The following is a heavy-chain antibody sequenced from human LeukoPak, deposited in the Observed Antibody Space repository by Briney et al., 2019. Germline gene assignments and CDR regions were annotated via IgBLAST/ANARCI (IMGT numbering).Heavy chain of an antibody. CDR3: AKKLGSSPGDFFNY. CDR2: INDNGGGT. V-gene: IGHV3-23*01. Sequence: GGSLRLSCAASGFIFSRYAMSWVRQAPGKGLEWVSDINDNGGGTFYADSVKGRFTVSRDNSKNTLYMQMNSLRGGDTAVYYCAKKLGSSPGDFFNYWGQGTLVTVSS. CDR1: GFIFSRYA. J-gene: IGHJ4*02. D-gene: IGHD6-6*01.